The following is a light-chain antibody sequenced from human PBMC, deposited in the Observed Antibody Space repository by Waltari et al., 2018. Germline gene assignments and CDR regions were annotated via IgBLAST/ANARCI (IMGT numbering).Light chain of an antibody. CDR1: QRISNY. CDR3: QQSYRTVRT. CDR2: TAS. V-gene: IGKV1-39*01. Sequence: DIQMTQSPSSLSASVGDRVTITCRASQRISNYLNWYQQRPGKAPKLLIYTASTLQSGVPSRFSGSGSGTDFSLTISSLQAEDFATYYCQQSYRTVRTFGRGTKVEIK. J-gene: IGKJ1*01.